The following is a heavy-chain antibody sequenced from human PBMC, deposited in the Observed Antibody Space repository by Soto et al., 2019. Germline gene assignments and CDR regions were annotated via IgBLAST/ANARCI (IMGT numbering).Heavy chain of an antibody. D-gene: IGHD2-2*01. CDR3: ALYCSSTSCYGQWDY. CDR2: IYYSGTT. J-gene: IGHJ4*02. V-gene: IGHV4-59*03. Sequence: PETLSLTCTVSAGSITNYYWSWIRQPPGKGLEWIGYIYYSGTTNYNPSLKSRVTISVDTSKNQFSLKLTSVTAADAAVYYCALYCSSTSCYGQWDYWGQGTLVTVSS. CDR1: AGSITNYY.